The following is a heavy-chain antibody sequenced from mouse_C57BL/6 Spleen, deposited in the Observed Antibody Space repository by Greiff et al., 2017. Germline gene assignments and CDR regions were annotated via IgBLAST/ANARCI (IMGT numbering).Heavy chain of an antibody. V-gene: IGHV1-50*01. J-gene: IGHJ4*01. Sequence: QVQLQQPGAELVKPGASVKLSCKASGYTFTSYWMQWVKQRPGQGLEWIGEIDPSDSYTNYNQKFKGKATLTVDTSSSTAYMQLSSLTSEDSAVYYCASVLPYYAMDYWGQGTSVTVSS. D-gene: IGHD1-1*01. CDR1: GYTFTSYW. CDR3: ASVLPYYAMDY. CDR2: IDPSDSYT.